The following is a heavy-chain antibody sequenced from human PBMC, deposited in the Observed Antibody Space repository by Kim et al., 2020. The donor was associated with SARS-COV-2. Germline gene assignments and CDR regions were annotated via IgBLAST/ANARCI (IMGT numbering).Heavy chain of an antibody. CDR2: ASCDSGSI. CDR1: GFTFNGYA. Sequence: GGSLRLSCAASGFTFNGYAMHWVRQAPGKGLEWVSAASCDSGSIGYSDSVRGRFTISRDNAKNFFFLQMNSLITEDTALYYCASELGSPRRYSCDPFGQG. V-gene: IGHV3-9*01. J-gene: IGHJ5*02. CDR3: ASELGSPRRYSCDP. D-gene: IGHD1-1*01.